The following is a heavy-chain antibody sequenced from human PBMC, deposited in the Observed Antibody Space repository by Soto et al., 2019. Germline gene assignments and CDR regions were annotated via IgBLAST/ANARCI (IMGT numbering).Heavy chain of an antibody. CDR1: GGSFSGYY. CDR2: INHSGST. V-gene: IGHV4-34*01. Sequence: PSETLSLTCAVYGGSFSGYYWSWIRQPPGKGLEWIGEINHSGSTNYNPSLKSRVTISVDTSKNQFSLKLSSVTAADTAVYYCASTRPFWSGYYSGADYYMDVWGKGTTVTVSS. D-gene: IGHD3-3*01. J-gene: IGHJ6*03. CDR3: ASTRPFWSGYYSGADYYMDV.